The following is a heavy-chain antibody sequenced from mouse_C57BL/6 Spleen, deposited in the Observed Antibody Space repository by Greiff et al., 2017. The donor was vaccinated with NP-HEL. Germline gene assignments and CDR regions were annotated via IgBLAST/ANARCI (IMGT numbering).Heavy chain of an antibody. D-gene: IGHD2-5*01. CDR3: ARYWEYNYSNYWYFDV. CDR2: IYPGDGDT. CDR1: GYAFSSYW. V-gene: IGHV1-80*01. Sequence: VQLQQSGAELVKPGASVKISCKASGYAFSSYWMNWVKQRPGKGLEWIGQIYPGDGDTNYNGKFKGKATLTADKSSSTAYMQLSSLTSEDSAVYFCARYWEYNYSNYWYFDVWGTGTTVTVSS. J-gene: IGHJ1*03.